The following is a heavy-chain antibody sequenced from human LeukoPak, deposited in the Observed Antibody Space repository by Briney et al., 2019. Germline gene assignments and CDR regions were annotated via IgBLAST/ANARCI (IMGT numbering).Heavy chain of an antibody. CDR2: IIPIFGTA. CDR1: GGAFSSYA. J-gene: IGHJ5*02. D-gene: IGHD2-15*01. Sequence: GSSVKVSCKASGGAFSSYAISWVRQAPGQGLEWMGGIIPIFGTANYAQKFQGRVTITADESTSTAYMELSSLRSEDTAVYYCARVGVVANWFDPWGQGTLVTVSS. V-gene: IGHV1-69*01. CDR3: ARVGVVANWFDP.